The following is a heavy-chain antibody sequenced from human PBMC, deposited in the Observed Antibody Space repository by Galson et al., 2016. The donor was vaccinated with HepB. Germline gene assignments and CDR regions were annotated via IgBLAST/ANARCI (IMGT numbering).Heavy chain of an antibody. Sequence: SLRLSCAASGFAFSNYYMSWIRQAPGMGLEWISYISSIGGSIHYADSVEGRFTISRDNAKNSLYLQMYSLRAEDTAVYYCARSVGRGPAAHFDFWGQGTLVTVSS. CDR2: ISSIGGSI. CDR3: ARSVGRGPAAHFDF. V-gene: IGHV3-11*01. D-gene: IGHD2-2*01. CDR1: GFAFSNYY. J-gene: IGHJ4*02.